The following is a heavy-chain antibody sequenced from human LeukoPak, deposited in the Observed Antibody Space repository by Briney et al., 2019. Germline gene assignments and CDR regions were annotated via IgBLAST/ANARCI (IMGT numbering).Heavy chain of an antibody. D-gene: IGHD3/OR15-3a*01. J-gene: IGHJ4*02. CDR2: ISGSGGST. V-gene: IGHV3-23*01. Sequence: GGSLRLSCAASGFTFSSYAMSWVRQAPGKGLEWVSAISGSGGSTYYADSVKGRFTISRDNSKNTPYLQMNSLRAEDTAVYSCAKDGILELVIPFDYWGQGTLVTVSS. CDR3: AKDGILELVIPFDY. CDR1: GFTFSSYA.